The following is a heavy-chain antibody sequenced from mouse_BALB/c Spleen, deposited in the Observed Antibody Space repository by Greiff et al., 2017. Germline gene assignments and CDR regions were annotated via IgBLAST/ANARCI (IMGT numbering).Heavy chain of an antibody. D-gene: IGHD1-1*01. CDR2: ISSGGST. CDR3: ARGPSITTVVATEAMDY. CDR1: GFTFSSFA. J-gene: IGHJ4*01. Sequence: EVKLMESGGGLVKPGGSLKLSCAASGFTFSSFAMSWVRQTPEKRLEWVASISSGGSTYYPDSVKGRFTISRDNARNILYLQMSCLRSEDTAMYYCARGPSITTVVATEAMDYWGQGTSVTVSS. V-gene: IGHV5-6-5*01.